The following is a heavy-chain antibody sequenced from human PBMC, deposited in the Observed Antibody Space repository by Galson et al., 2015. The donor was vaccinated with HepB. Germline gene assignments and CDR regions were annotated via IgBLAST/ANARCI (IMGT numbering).Heavy chain of an antibody. D-gene: IGHD6-13*01. CDR2: ISAYNGNT. V-gene: IGHV1-18*04. CDR3: ARDRRIAAAGPYYFDY. CDR1: GYTFTSYG. Sequence: SVKVSCKASGYTFTSYGISWVRQAPGQGLEWMGWISAYNGNTNYAQKLQGRVAMTTDTSTSTAYMELRSLRSDDTAVYYCARDRRIAAAGPYYFDYWGQGTLVTVSS. J-gene: IGHJ4*02.